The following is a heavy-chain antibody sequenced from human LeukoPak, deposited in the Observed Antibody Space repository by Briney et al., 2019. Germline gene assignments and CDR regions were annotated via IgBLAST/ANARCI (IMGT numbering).Heavy chain of an antibody. CDR2: IYYSGST. J-gene: IGHJ2*01. D-gene: IGHD2-2*01. CDR1: GGSISSSSYY. V-gene: IGHV4-39*07. CDR3: ARYCSSTSCYGQALGYFDL. Sequence: SETLSLTCTVSGGSISSSSYYWGWIRQPPGKGLEWIGSIYYSGSTYYNPSLKSRVTISVDTSKNQFSLKLSSVTAADTAVYYCARYCSSTSCYGQALGYFDLWGRGTLVTVSS.